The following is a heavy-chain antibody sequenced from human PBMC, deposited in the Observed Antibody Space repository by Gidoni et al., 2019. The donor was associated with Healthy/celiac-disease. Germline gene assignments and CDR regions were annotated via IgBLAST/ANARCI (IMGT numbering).Heavy chain of an antibody. CDR1: GGSISSYY. D-gene: IGHD4-17*01. V-gene: IGHV4-59*01. CDR2: IYYSGST. J-gene: IGHJ6*02. CDR3: ARLAGGRDYGDSVWYYYYGMDV. Sequence: LSLTCTVSGGSISSYYWSWIRQPPGKGLEWIGYIYYSGSTNYNPSLKSRVTISVDTSKNQFSLKLSSVTAADTAVYYCARLAGGRDYGDSVWYYYYGMDVWGQGTTVTVSS.